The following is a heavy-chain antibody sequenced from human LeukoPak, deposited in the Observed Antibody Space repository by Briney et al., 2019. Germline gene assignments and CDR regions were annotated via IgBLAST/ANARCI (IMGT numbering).Heavy chain of an antibody. J-gene: IGHJ4*02. CDR2: LDPEDGVI. CDR1: GFTLTELT. CDR3: ATLQDMIALYY. Sequence: ASVKVSCKVSGFTLTELTMHWVRQAPGKGLEWMGGLDPEDGVIIYAQKFQGRVAMTEDTSTDTAHMELSSLRSEDTAVYYCATLQDMIALYYWGQGTLVTVSS. D-gene: IGHD3-22*01. V-gene: IGHV1-24*01.